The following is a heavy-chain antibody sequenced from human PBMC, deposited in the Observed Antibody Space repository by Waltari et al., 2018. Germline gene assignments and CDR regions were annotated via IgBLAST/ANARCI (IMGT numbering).Heavy chain of an antibody. J-gene: IGHJ6*02. Sequence: QVQLQQWGAGLLKPSETLSLTCAVYGGSFSGYYWSWLRQPPGKGLEWIGDINHSGSTNYNPSLKSRVTISVDTSKNQFSLKLSSVTAADTAVYYCARHVGRKNWNDRGMDVWGQGTTVTVSS. V-gene: IGHV4-34*01. CDR1: GGSFSGYY. CDR2: INHSGST. D-gene: IGHD1-1*01. CDR3: ARHVGRKNWNDRGMDV.